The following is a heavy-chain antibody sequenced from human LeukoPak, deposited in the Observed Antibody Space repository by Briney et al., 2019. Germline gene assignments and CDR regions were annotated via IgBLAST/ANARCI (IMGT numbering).Heavy chain of an antibody. V-gene: IGHV3-30-3*01. D-gene: IGHD3-22*01. CDR3: ARDFSPSSYYDSSGYYAY. CDR1: GFTFGSYA. J-gene: IGHJ4*02. CDR2: ISYDGSNK. Sequence: GRSLRLSCAASGFTFGSYAMHWFGQAPGKGRGGGAVISYDGSNKSYADSVKGRFTISRDNSKNTLYLQMNSLRAEDTAVYYCARDFSPSSYYDSSGYYAYWGQGTLVTVSS.